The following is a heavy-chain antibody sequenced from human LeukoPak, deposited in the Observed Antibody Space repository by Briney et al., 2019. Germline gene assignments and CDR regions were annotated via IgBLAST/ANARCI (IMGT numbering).Heavy chain of an antibody. CDR1: GYTFTSYG. Sequence: VASVKVSFKASGYTFTSYGISWVRQGPGPGLEWMGWISAYNGNTNYAQKLQGRVTMTTDTSTSTAYMELRSLRSDDTAVYYCARAVAGTNNYWGQGTLVTVSS. D-gene: IGHD6-19*01. CDR3: ARAVAGTNNY. CDR2: ISAYNGNT. V-gene: IGHV1-18*01. J-gene: IGHJ4*02.